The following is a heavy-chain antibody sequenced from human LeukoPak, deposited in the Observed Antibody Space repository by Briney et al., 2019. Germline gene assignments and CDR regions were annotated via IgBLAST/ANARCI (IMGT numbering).Heavy chain of an antibody. Sequence: SETLSLTCTVSGGSISSGSYYWSWIRQPAGKGLEWIGRIYTSGSTNYNPSLKSRVTISVDTSKNRFSLKLSSVTAADTAVYYCARDRGKYYYDSSGYYPFDYWGQGTLVTVSS. D-gene: IGHD3-22*01. J-gene: IGHJ4*02. CDR3: ARDRGKYYYDSSGYYPFDY. V-gene: IGHV4-61*02. CDR2: IYTSGST. CDR1: GGSISSGSYY.